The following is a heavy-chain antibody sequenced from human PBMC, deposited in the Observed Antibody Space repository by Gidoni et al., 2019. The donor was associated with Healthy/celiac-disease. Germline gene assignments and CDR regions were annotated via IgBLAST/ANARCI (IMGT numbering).Heavy chain of an antibody. Sequence: QVQLPQCGAGLLRPSEPLSLTCAVYCGSFSCYYWSWIRQPPGKGLEWIGEINHSGSTNYNPSLKSRVTISVDTSKNQFSLKLSSVTAADTAVYYCARWAEMATIRTCDYWGQGTLVTVSS. V-gene: IGHV4-34*01. CDR1: CGSFSCYY. D-gene: IGHD5-12*01. CDR3: ARWAEMATIRTCDY. CDR2: INHSGST. J-gene: IGHJ4*02.